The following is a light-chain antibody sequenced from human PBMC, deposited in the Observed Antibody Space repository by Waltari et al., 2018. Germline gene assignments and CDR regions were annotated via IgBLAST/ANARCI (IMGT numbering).Light chain of an antibody. CDR2: DVS. J-gene: IGLJ2*01. V-gene: IGLV2-14*03. Sequence: QSALTQPASVSGSPGTSITISCTGTSSDIGGYNYVPWYQQHPGKAPKLMIYDVSNRPSGVSNRFSGSKSGNTASLSISGLQTEDEADYYCSSYTSTGARLFGGGTKVTVL. CDR3: SSYTSTGARL. CDR1: SSDIGGYNY.